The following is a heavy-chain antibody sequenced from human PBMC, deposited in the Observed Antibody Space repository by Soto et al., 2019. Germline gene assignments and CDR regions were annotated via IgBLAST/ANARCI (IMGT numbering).Heavy chain of an antibody. J-gene: IGHJ5*02. CDR3: ARDALTAVRPPSWFDA. V-gene: IGHV4-59*01. CDR1: GGSLGGFY. CDR2: IYTSGST. Sequence: TSETLSLTCAVSGGSLGGFYWSWIRQSPEKGLEWIGFIYTSGSTTYNPSLKSRVTISVDASRNQFSLRLTSVTAADTAVYYCARDALTAVRPPSWFDAWGQGTLVTVSS. D-gene: IGHD6-6*01.